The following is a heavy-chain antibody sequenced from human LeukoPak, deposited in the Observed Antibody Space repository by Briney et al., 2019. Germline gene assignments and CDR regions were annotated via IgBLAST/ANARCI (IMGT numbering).Heavy chain of an antibody. D-gene: IGHD4-17*01. CDR1: GFTFSTYS. J-gene: IGHJ4*02. CDR3: AQEIRPNDY. V-gene: IGHV3-23*01. CDR2: ITISGDNT. Sequence: PGGSLRLSCAASGFTFSTYSMNWVRQAPGKGLERVSSITISGDNTLYADSVKGWFTISRDNSKNTLYLQMNSLRVEDTAVYYCAQEIRPNDYWGQGTLVTVSS.